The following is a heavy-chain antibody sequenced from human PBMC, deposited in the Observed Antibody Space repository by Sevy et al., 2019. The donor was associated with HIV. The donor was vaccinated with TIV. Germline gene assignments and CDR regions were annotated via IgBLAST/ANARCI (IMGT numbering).Heavy chain of an antibody. CDR3: ARAGLARYYYYMDV. V-gene: IGHV3-21*01. J-gene: IGHJ6*03. CDR2: ISSSSSYI. CDR1: GFTFSSYS. Sequence: GGSLRLSCAASGFTFSSYSMNWVRQAPGKGLEWVSSISSSSSYIYYADSVKGRFTISRDNAKNSLYLQMNSLRAEDTVVYYCARAGLARYYYYMDVWGKGTTVTVSS.